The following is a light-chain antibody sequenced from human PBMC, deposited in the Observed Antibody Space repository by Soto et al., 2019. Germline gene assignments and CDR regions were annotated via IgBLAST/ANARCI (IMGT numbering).Light chain of an antibody. Sequence: DIQMTHSPSTLSGSVGDRVTITCRASQGISSYLAWYQQEPGKAPKVLIYAASNLQSGVPPRFSGSGSGTDFTLTISSLQPEDVATYFRQQSYRTPITFGQGTRLEIK. CDR2: AAS. CDR1: QGISSY. V-gene: IGKV1-39*01. J-gene: IGKJ5*01. CDR3: QQSYRTPIT.